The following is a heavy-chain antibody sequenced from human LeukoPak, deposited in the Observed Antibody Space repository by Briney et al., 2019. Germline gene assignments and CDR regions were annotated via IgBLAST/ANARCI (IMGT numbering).Heavy chain of an antibody. Sequence: GGSLRLSCAASGFTFSSYAMSWVRQAPGKGLEWVSAISGSGGSTYYADSVKGRFTISRDNSKNTLYLQMNSLRAEDTAVYYCAKGGPFGVLTPYYFDYWGQGTLVTVSS. V-gene: IGHV3-23*01. J-gene: IGHJ4*02. CDR1: GFTFSSYA. D-gene: IGHD3-3*01. CDR3: AKGGPFGVLTPYYFDY. CDR2: ISGSGGST.